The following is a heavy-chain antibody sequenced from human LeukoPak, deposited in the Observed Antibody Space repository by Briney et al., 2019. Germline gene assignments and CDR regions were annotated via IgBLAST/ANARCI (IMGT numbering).Heavy chain of an antibody. CDR1: GYTFTGYY. V-gene: IGHV1-2*02. CDR2: INPNSGGT. Sequence: ASVKVSCKASGYTFTGYYMHWVRQAPGQGLEWVGWINPNSGGTNYAQKFQGRVTMTRDTSITTAYMELSRLTSDDTAIYYCARIMEYYDFTPRGFDIWGQGTMVAVSS. J-gene: IGHJ3*02. CDR3: ARIMEYYDFTPRGFDI. D-gene: IGHD3/OR15-3a*01.